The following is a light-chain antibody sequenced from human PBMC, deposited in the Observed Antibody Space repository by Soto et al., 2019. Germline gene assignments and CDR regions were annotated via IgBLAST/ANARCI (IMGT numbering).Light chain of an antibody. CDR1: ESVDIN. CDR2: GAS. J-gene: IGKJ5*01. V-gene: IGKV3-20*01. CDR3: QQYGSSPIT. Sequence: EIVMTQSPATLSMSPGERATLSCRASESVDINLAWYQQKPGQAPRLLIYGASTRATDMPGTFSGREYGTAVTLNISRLEPEDGAVYYGQQYGSSPITFGQGTRLEIK.